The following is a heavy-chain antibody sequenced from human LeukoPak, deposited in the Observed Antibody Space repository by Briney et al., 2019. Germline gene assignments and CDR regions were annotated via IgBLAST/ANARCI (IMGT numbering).Heavy chain of an antibody. J-gene: IGHJ4*02. D-gene: IGHD2-8*02. CDR2: INPNSGGT. Sequence: GASVKVSCKASGYTFTGYYMHWVRQAPGQGLEWMGLINPNSGGTNYAQKFQGRVTMTRDTSISTAYMELSSLRSEDTAVYYCARVSGGATLNYWGQGTLVTVSS. CDR3: ARVSGGATLNY. CDR1: GYTFTGYY. V-gene: IGHV1-2*06.